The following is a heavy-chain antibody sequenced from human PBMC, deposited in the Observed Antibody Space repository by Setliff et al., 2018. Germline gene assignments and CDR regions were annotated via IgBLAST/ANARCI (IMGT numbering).Heavy chain of an antibody. CDR2: T. V-gene: IGHV4-28*01. D-gene: IGHD6-6*01. CDR3: ARNPSPFQYSFDL. Sequence: TYYNPSLKSRVTMSVDTSTSQFSLKLSSVTAADTALYYCARNPSPFQYSFDLWGRGTLVTVSS. J-gene: IGHJ2*01.